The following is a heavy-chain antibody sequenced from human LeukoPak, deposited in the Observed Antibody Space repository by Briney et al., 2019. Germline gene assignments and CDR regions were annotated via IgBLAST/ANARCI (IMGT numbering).Heavy chain of an antibody. CDR2: IYSSVTT. J-gene: IGHJ4*02. CDR1: GDSISTLY. V-gene: IGHV4-59*08. D-gene: IGHD3-3*01. CDR3: ASNKFYDFWSGYSPRFDY. Sequence: SETLSLTCNVSGDSISTLYWSWIRQPPGKGLEWIAYIYSSVTTNYNPSLKSRVTISLDASKNQIFLKMNSVTAADTAVYYCASNKFYDFWSGYSPRFDYWGQGTLVTVSS.